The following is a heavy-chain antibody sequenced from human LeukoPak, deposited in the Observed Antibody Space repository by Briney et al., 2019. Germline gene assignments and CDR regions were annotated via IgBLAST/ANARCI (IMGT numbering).Heavy chain of an antibody. CDR2: IYSDNT. V-gene: IGHV3-53*01. CDR1: GFTVSSNS. J-gene: IGHJ4*02. CDR3: ARTLSPLTMIVQVFFDY. Sequence: GGSLRLSCTVSGFTVSSNSMSWVRQAPGKGLEWVSFIYSDNTHYSDSVKGRFTISRDNAKNSLYLQMNSLRAEDTAVYYCARTLSPLTMIVQVFFDYWGQGTLVTVSS. D-gene: IGHD3-22*01.